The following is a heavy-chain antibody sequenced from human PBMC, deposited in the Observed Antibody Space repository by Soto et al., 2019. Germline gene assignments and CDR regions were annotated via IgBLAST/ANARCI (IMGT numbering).Heavy chain of an antibody. Sequence: GGSLRLSCAASGFTFSSYAMSWVRQAPGKGLEWVSAISGSGGSTYYADSVKGRFTISRDNSKNTLYLQMNSLRAEDTAVYYCAKDRGKYSTFNWFDPWGQGTLVTVSS. D-gene: IGHD6-6*01. CDR2: ISGSGGST. CDR1: GFTFSSYA. CDR3: AKDRGKYSTFNWFDP. J-gene: IGHJ5*02. V-gene: IGHV3-23*01.